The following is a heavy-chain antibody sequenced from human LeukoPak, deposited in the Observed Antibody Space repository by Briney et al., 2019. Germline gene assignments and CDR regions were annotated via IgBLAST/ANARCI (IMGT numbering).Heavy chain of an antibody. V-gene: IGHV3-49*03. CDR2: IRSKAYGGTT. Sequence: PGRSLRLSCTASGFTFGDYAMSWFRQAPGKGLEGVGFIRSKAYGGTTEYAASVKGRFTISRDDSESIAYLQMNSLKTEDTAVYYCTREDTAMGYPVDYWGQGTRVTVSS. CDR3: TREDTAMGYPVDY. D-gene: IGHD5-18*01. CDR1: GFTFGDYA. J-gene: IGHJ4*02.